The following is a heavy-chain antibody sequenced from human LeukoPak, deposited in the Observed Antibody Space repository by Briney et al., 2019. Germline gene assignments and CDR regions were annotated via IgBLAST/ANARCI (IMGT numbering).Heavy chain of an antibody. V-gene: IGHV3-23*01. D-gene: IGHD2-15*01. Sequence: GGSLRLSCAASGFTFSNYVMSWVRQAPGKGLEWFSAISDRGGDTYYADSVKGRFTISRDNSKNTLDLQMSSLRAEDTAVYYCAKGSASSRPYYIDYWGQGALVTVSS. CDR1: GFTFSNYV. CDR2: ISDRGGDT. J-gene: IGHJ4*02. CDR3: AKGSASSRPYYIDY.